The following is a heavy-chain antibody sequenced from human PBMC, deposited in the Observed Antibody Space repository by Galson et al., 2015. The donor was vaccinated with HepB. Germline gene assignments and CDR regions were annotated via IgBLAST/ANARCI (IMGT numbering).Heavy chain of an antibody. J-gene: IGHJ6*03. Sequence: SVKVSCKASGGTFSSYAISWVRQAPGQGLEWMGGIIPIFGTANYAQKFQGRVTITADESTSTAYMELSSLRSEDTAVYYCAIVGSGSYYYYYYMDVWGKGTTVTVSS. V-gene: IGHV1-69*13. CDR3: AIVGSGSYYYYYYMDV. CDR2: IIPIFGTA. CDR1: GGTFSSYA. D-gene: IGHD1-26*01.